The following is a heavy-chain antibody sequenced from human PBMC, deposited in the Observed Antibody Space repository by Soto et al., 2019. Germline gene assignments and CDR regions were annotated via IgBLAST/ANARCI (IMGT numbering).Heavy chain of an antibody. CDR1: GFTFDDYA. CDR3: AKSETSSGWSYFDY. D-gene: IGHD6-19*01. J-gene: IGHJ4*02. Sequence: GGSLRLSCAASGFTFDDYAMHWVRQAPGKGLEWVSGISWNSGSIGYADSVKGRFTISRDNAKNSLYLQMNSLRAEDTALYYCAKSETSSGWSYFDYWGQGTLVTVSS. CDR2: ISWNSGSI. V-gene: IGHV3-9*01.